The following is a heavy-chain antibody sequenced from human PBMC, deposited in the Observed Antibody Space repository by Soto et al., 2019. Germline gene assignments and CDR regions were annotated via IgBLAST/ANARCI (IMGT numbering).Heavy chain of an antibody. D-gene: IGHD3-22*01. CDR2: INHSGST. Sequence: SETLSLTCAVYGGSFSGYYWSWIRQPPGKGLEWIGEINHSGSTNYNPSLKSRVTISVDTSKNQLSLKLNSVTAADTAVYYCARGVVLGRRPQLHYDSSGYPALDYWGQGTLVTVSS. J-gene: IGHJ4*02. CDR1: GGSFSGYY. CDR3: ARGVVLGRRPQLHYDSSGYPALDY. V-gene: IGHV4-34*01.